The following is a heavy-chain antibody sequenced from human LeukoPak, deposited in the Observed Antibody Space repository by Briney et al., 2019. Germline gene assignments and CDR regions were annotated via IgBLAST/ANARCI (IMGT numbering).Heavy chain of an antibody. CDR1: GYTLTELS. V-gene: IGHV1-2*02. D-gene: IGHD2-2*01. Sequence: ASVKVSCKVSGYTLTELSMHWVRQALGQGLEWMGWINPNSGGTNYAQKFQGGVTMTRDTSISTAYMELSRLRSDDTAVYYCAILVVPAAMPGYFDYWGQGTLVTVSS. CDR3: AILVVPAAMPGYFDY. J-gene: IGHJ4*02. CDR2: INPNSGGT.